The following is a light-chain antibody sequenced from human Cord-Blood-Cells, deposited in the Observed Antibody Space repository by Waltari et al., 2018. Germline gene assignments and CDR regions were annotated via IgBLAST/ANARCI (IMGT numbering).Light chain of an antibody. J-gene: IGKJ2*01. CDR3: MQSKQLPHT. Sequence: DIEMTQTLFSLPVTPAQPSSISCKPSQSLLHSDGKTYLNWYLQKPGQSPQLLIYEVSSRYTGVPDRFSGSGSGTDFTLNISRLEAEDVGVYYCMQSKQLPHTFGQGTKLEIK. CDR2: EVS. CDR1: QSLLHSDGKTY. V-gene: IGKV2D-29*02.